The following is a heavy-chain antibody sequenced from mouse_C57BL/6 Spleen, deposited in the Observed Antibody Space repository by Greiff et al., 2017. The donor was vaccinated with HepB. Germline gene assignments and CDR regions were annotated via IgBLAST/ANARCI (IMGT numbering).Heavy chain of an antibody. J-gene: IGHJ4*01. D-gene: IGHD1-1*01. CDR2: IFPGSGST. CDR1: GYTFTSHW. Sequence: VKLVESGPELVRPGASVKISCKAPGYTFTSHWMQWVRQRPGQGLEWIGEIFPGSGSTYYNEKFKGKATLTVDTSSSTAYMQLSSLTSEDSAVYFCARAYGSSLYYAMDYWGQGTSVTVSS. CDR3: ARAYGSSLYYAMDY. V-gene: IGHV1-56*01.